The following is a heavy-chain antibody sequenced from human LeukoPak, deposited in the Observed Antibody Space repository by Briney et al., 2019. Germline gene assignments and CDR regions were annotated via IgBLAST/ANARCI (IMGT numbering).Heavy chain of an antibody. CDR3: VRGPGDPIVVAGIDY. Sequence: GGSLRLSCAVSGVTVSSKYMGWGRQAPGKGLEWVSVVYSGGNTYYADSVKGRFTISRDSAKNSLYLQMNSLRAEDTALYYCVRGPGDPIVVAGIDYWGQGTLVTVSS. D-gene: IGHD6-19*01. J-gene: IGHJ4*02. CDR1: GVTVSSKY. CDR2: VYSGGNT. V-gene: IGHV3-53*01.